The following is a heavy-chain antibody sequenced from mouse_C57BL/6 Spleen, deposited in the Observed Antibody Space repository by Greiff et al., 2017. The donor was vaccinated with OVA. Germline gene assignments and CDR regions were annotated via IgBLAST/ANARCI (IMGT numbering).Heavy chain of an antibody. V-gene: IGHV7-1*01. Sequence: EVKLMESGGGLVQSGRSLRLSCATSGFTFSDFYMEWVRQAPGKGLEWIAASRNKANDYTTEYSASVKGRFIVSRDTSQSILYLQMNALRAEDTAIYYCARDGLDRSGLAWFAYWGQGTLVTVSA. CDR2: SRNKANDYTT. J-gene: IGHJ3*01. CDR1: GFTFSDFY. CDR3: ARDGLDRSGLAWFAY. D-gene: IGHD3-2*02.